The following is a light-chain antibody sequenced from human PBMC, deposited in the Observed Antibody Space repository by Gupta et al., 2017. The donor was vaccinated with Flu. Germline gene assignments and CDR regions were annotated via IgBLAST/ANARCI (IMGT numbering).Light chain of an antibody. J-gene: IGKJ1*01. V-gene: IGKV4-1*01. CDR3: QQYFSSPQT. CDR2: WAS. Sequence: DIVMTQSPDSLAVPLGERATISCKSNQSVLYSYNNKNYLAWYQQKSGHPPKLLTGWASTREFGVPDRFSGSGSGTDFTLTIGSLQAEDVAVYYCQQYFSSPQTFGQGTKVEIK. CDR1: QSVLYSYNNKNY.